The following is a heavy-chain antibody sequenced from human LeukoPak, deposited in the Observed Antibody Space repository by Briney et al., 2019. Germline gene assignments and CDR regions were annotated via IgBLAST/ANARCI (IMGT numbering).Heavy chain of an antibody. CDR2: ISGGGGST. J-gene: IGHJ4*02. CDR3: AKDYYDISGSRYDF. CDR1: GFTFTSYS. V-gene: IGHV3-23*01. Sequence: GSLRLSCAASGFTFTSYSMNWVRQAPGKGLEWVSTISGGGGSTYYADSVKGRFTISRDNSKNTLYMQVNSLRAEDTAVYYCAKDYYDISGSRYDFWGQGTLVTVSS. D-gene: IGHD3-22*01.